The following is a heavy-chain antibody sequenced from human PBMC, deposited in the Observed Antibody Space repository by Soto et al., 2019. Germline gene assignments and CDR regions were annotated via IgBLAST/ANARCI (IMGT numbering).Heavy chain of an antibody. J-gene: IGHJ4*02. V-gene: IGHV5-51*01. CDR3: ARHPAQLAGSSWYFDY. CDR2: IYPGDSDT. D-gene: IGHD2-2*01. Sequence: PGESLKISCKGSGYSFTSYWIGWVRQMPGKGLEWMGIIYPGDSDTRYSPSFQGQVTISADKSISTAYLQWSSLKASDTAMYYCARHPAQLAGSSWYFDYWGQGTLVTVSS. CDR1: GYSFTSYW.